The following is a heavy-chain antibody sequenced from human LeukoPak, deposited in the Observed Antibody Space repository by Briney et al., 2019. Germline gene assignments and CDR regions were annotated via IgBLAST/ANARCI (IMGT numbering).Heavy chain of an antibody. CDR1: GDSIDSISNKF. CDR2: ISGSGRT. Sequence: PSETLSLTCTVSGDSIDSISNKFWSWIRQPPGKGLECIGYISGSGRTNYNPSLQSRVTISVDTSKSQFSLRLSSMTAADTAVYYCARPVGATWFGPWGQGTLVTVSS. V-gene: IGHV4-59*01. J-gene: IGHJ5*02. D-gene: IGHD1-26*01. CDR3: ARPVGATWFGP.